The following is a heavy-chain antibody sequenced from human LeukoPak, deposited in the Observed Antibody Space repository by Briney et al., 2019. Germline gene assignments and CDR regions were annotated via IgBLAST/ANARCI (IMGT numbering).Heavy chain of an antibody. D-gene: IGHD4-17*01. CDR1: GGSISSSSYY. Sequence: PSETLSLTCIVPGGSISSSSYYWAWIRQPPGKGLEWIGYISYIGSTNYNPSLKSRVTISIDTSRNQFSLRLSSVTAADTAVYYCARDLVTVTKGFDIWGQGTMVSVSS. CDR3: ARDLVTVTKGFDI. J-gene: IGHJ3*02. CDR2: ISYIGST. V-gene: IGHV4-61*01.